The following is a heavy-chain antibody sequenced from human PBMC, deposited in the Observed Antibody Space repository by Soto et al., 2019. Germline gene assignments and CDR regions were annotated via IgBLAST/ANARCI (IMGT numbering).Heavy chain of an antibody. V-gene: IGHV4-31*03. D-gene: IGHD1-7*01. CDR3: AREVITATDTDAFDI. CDR2: IYYSGST. CDR1: GGSISIGNYL. J-gene: IGHJ3*02. Sequence: QVQLQESGPGLVKPSQTLSLTCTVSGGSISIGNYLWSWIRQHPGKGLEWIGYIYYSGSTYYNPSLESRATISVDTSKNQFSLKLSSVTAADTAMYYCAREVITATDTDAFDIWGQGTMVTVSS.